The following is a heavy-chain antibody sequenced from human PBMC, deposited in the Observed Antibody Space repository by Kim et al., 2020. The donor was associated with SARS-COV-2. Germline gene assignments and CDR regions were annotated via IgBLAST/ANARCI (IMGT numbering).Heavy chain of an antibody. J-gene: IGHJ6*02. CDR3: ARDIAPYSSGWIYYYYGMYV. CDR1: GFTFSSYG. Sequence: GGSLRLSCAASGFTFSSYGMHWVRQAPGKGLEWVAVISYDGSNKNYVDSVKGRFTISRDNSKNTLYLQMNSPRAEDTAVYYCARDIAPYSSGWIYYYYGMYVWGQGTTVTVSS. V-gene: IGHV3-30*04. D-gene: IGHD6-19*01. CDR2: ISYDGSNK.